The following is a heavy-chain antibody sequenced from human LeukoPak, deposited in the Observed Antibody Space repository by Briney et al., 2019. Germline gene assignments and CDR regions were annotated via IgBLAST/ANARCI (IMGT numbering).Heavy chain of an antibody. Sequence: GRSLRLSCAASGFRFDDYAMHWVRHAPGKGLEWVSGISWNSGSIGYADSVKGRFTISRDNAKNSLSLQMNSLRAEDMALYYCAKDILAYDTGGSHFDYWGQGTLVTVSS. D-gene: IGHD3-22*01. CDR2: ISWNSGSI. CDR3: AKDILAYDTGGSHFDY. J-gene: IGHJ4*02. CDR1: GFRFDDYA. V-gene: IGHV3-9*03.